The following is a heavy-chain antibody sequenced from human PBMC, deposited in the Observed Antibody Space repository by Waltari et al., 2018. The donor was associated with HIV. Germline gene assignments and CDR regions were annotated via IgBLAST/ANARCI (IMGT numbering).Heavy chain of an antibody. CDR1: GLTFGSYS. CDR3: ARQLLF. J-gene: IGHJ4*02. V-gene: IGHV3-48*02. Sequence: EVQLVESGGGLVQPGGALRLSCAASGLTFGSYSMNWVRQAPGKGLEWVSYISNTGSTIYYADSVKGRFTISRDNAKNSLYLQMNSLRDEDTAVYYCARQLLFWGQGTLVTVSS. D-gene: IGHD1-1*01. CDR2: ISNTGSTI.